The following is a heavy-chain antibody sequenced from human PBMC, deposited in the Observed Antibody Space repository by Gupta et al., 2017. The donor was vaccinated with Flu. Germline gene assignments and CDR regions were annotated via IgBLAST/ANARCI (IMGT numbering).Heavy chain of an antibody. J-gene: IGHJ6*02. D-gene: IGHD3-10*01. CDR2: LNSDGSTT. Sequence: EVQLVESGGVLVQPGGSLRLSCAASGFTFSRYWMHWVRQAPGKGLVWVSRLNSDGSTTNYADSVKGRFTISRDNAKNTLYLQMNSLRAEDTAVYYCARGSRGIYGMDVWGQGTTVTVSS. CDR1: GFTFSRYW. V-gene: IGHV3-74*01. CDR3: ARGSRGIYGMDV.